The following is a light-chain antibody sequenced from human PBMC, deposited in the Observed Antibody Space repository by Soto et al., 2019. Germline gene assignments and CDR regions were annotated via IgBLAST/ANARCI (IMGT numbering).Light chain of an antibody. CDR3: SSYTSSSFVV. V-gene: IGLV2-14*01. CDR1: SSDVGGYNY. J-gene: IGLJ2*01. Sequence: QSALTQPASVSGSPGQSITISCTGTSSDVGGYNYVSWYQQHPGKAPKLMIYDVSNRPSGVSNRVSGSKSGNTASLTISGLQAEDEADYYCSSYTSSSFVVFGGGTKVTVL. CDR2: DVS.